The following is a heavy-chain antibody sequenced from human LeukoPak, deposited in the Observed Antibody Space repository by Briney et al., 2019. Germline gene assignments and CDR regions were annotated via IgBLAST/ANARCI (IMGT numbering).Heavy chain of an antibody. J-gene: IGHJ6*02. D-gene: IGHD2-15*01. CDR1: GYSFTSYW. Sequence: GESLKISCKGSGYSFTSYWIGWVRQIPGKGLEWVGIIYPGDSDTRYSPSFQGQVTISADKSISTAYLQWSSLKASDTAMYYCATLQCSGGSCYSGSGGYYGMDVWGQGTTVTVSS. CDR2: IYPGDSDT. CDR3: ATLQCSGGSCYSGSGGYYGMDV. V-gene: IGHV5-51*01.